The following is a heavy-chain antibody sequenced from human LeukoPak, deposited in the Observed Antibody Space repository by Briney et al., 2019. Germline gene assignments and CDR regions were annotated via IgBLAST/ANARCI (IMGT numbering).Heavy chain of an antibody. J-gene: IGHJ4*02. CDR1: GFTFSSYS. CDR3: ARAAYNSSPDY. CDR2: IDPSSRSI. Sequence: GGSLRLSCAASGFTFSSYSMTWVRQAPGKGLEWVSYIDPSSRSIYYADTVKGRFTISRDNAKSSLYLQMNSLTDEDTAVYYCARAAYNSSPDYWGRGTLVTVSS. V-gene: IGHV3-48*02. D-gene: IGHD6-13*01.